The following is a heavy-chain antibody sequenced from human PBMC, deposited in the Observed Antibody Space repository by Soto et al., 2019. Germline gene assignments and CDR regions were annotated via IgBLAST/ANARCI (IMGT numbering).Heavy chain of an antibody. J-gene: IGHJ4*02. CDR2: IYYSGST. CDR1: GGSVSSGSYY. Sequence: QVQLQESGPGLVKPSETLSLTCTVSGGSVSSGSYYWSWIRQPPGKGLEWIGYIYYSGSTNYNPSLKSRVTISVDTSKNQFSLKVSSVTAADTAVYYCARGVGSYGPYFDYWGQGTLVTVSS. D-gene: IGHD5-18*01. CDR3: ARGVGSYGPYFDY. V-gene: IGHV4-61*01.